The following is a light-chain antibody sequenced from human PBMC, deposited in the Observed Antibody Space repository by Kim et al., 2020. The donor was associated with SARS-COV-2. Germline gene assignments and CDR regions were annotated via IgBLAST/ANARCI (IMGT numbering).Light chain of an antibody. CDR1: QTVSRTY. V-gene: IGKV3-20*01. Sequence: LSPGERATLSCRASQTVSRTYIAWFQQKPGQAPRLLIYGASNRATGIPDRFSGSGSGTDFSLTISRLEPEDLAVYYCQQYGGSLYTFGQGTKLEI. CDR3: QQYGGSLYT. J-gene: IGKJ2*01. CDR2: GAS.